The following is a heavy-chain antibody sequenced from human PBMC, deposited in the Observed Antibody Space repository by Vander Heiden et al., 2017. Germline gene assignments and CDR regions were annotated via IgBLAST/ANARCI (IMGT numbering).Heavy chain of an antibody. CDR2: MSSSGITI. J-gene: IGHJ4*02. CDR3: ARERFENGKAAQGTFDY. V-gene: IGHV3-11*01. D-gene: IGHD6-6*01. Sequence: QVQLVESGGGLVKPGGSLRLSCAASGFTFSDYYMSWIRQAPGKGLEWVSYMSSSGITIYYADSVKGRFTISRDNAKNSLYLQMNSLRAEDTAVYYCARERFENGKAAQGTFDYWGQGTLVTVSS. CDR1: GFTFSDYY.